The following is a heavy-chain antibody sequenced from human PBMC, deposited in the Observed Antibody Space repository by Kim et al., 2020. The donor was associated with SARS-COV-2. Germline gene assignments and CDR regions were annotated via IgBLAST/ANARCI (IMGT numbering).Heavy chain of an antibody. V-gene: IGHV3-72*01. D-gene: IGHD6-25*01. CDR3: ARDTAAAMDV. CDR2: T. J-gene: IGHJ6*02. Sequence: TAYAPSVKVRFSVSRENSKSSLYLQMNSRKTEDPAVYYCARDTAAAMDVWGQGTTVTVSS.